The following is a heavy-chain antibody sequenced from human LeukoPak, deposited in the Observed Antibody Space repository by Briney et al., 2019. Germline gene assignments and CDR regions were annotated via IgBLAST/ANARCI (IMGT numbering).Heavy chain of an antibody. D-gene: IGHD3-3*01. CDR2: ISGSGGST. Sequence: GGSLRLSCAASGFTFSSYAVSWVRQAPGKGLEWVSAISGSGGSTYYADSVKGRFTISRDNSKNTLYLQMNSLRAEDTAVYYCAKDSGWRFLEWLVDYWGQGTLVTVSS. CDR3: AKDSGWRFLEWLVDY. V-gene: IGHV3-23*01. CDR1: GFTFSSYA. J-gene: IGHJ4*02.